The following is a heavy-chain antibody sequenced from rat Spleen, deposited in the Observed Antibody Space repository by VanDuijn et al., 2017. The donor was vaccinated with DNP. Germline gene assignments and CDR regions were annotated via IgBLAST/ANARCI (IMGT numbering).Heavy chain of an antibody. J-gene: IGHJ2*01. V-gene: IGHV5S10*01. Sequence: VQLKESGPGLVQPSRTLSLTCTVSGFSLTSYGVSWVRQPPGKGLEWVATIFYAGTTTYYRGSVKGRFTISRDNANGTLYLQMDNLRSEDTATYFCATYYGFNSYFFDYWGQGVMVTVSS. CDR3: ATYYGFNSYFFDY. D-gene: IGHD1-6*01. CDR1: GFSLTSYG. CDR2: IFYAGTTT.